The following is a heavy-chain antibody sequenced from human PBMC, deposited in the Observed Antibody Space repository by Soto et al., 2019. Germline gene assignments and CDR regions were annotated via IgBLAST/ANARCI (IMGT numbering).Heavy chain of an antibody. J-gene: IGHJ4*02. CDR3: ARTTPAYCGGDCYYDFDY. V-gene: IGHV1-69*01. CDR2: IIPIFGTA. Sequence: QVQLVQSGAEVKKPGSSVKVSCKASGGTFSSYAISWVRQAPGQGLEWMGGIIPIFGTANYAQKFQGRVTITADEATSTAYMELSSLRSEDTAVYYCARTTPAYCGGDCYYDFDYWGQGTLVTVSS. D-gene: IGHD2-21*02. CDR1: GGTFSSYA.